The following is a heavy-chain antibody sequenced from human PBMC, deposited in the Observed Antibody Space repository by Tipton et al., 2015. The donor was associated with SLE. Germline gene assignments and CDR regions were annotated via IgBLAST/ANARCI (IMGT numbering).Heavy chain of an antibody. J-gene: IGHJ3*02. V-gene: IGHV4-34*01. CDR1: GGSFSGYY. CDR2: INHSGST. CDR3: AGLGELRWSFDAFDI. D-gene: IGHD4-23*01. Sequence: AVYGGSFSGYYWSWIRQPPGKGLEWIGEINHSGSTNYNPSLKSRVTISVDTSKNQFSLKLSSVTAADTAIYYCAGLGELRWSFDAFDIWGQGTMVTVSS.